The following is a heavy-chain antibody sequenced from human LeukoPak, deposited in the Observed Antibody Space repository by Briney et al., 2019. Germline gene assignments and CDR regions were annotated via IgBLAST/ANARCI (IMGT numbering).Heavy chain of an antibody. CDR1: GGIFSRYA. V-gene: IGHV1-69*13. Sequence: SVTVSCKASGGIFSRYAISWGRQAPGQGLEWMGGFIPIFGTANYAQKFQGRVTITADESTSTAYMELSSLRSEDTAVYYCARGWDHDSDGRPTAYVYWGQGTLVTVSS. CDR2: FIPIFGTA. CDR3: ARGWDHDSDGRPTAYVY. J-gene: IGHJ4*02. D-gene: IGHD3-22*01.